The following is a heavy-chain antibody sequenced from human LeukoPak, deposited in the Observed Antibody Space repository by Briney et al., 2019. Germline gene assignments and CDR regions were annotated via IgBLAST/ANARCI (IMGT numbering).Heavy chain of an antibody. CDR2: IIPIYGTG. V-gene: IGHV1-69*13. CDR3: ARIGWPV. J-gene: IGHJ4*02. CDR1: RVTFSNYP. D-gene: IGHD5-24*01. Sequence: GASVKVSCKASRVTFSNYPISWVRQAPGQGLEWMGGIIPIYGTGNSAQKFQGRFTITADVSTSTAHMELSSLRSEDTAVYYCARIGWPVWGQGTLVTVSS.